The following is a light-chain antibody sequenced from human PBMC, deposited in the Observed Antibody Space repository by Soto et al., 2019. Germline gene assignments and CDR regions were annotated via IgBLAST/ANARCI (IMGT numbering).Light chain of an antibody. CDR1: SGHSSYA. CDR3: QTWGTGIQV. V-gene: IGLV4-69*01. J-gene: IGLJ2*01. CDR2: LNSDGSH. Sequence: QSVLTQSPSASASLGASVKLTCTLSSGHSSYAIAWHQQQPEKGPRYLMKLNSDGSHSKGDGIPDRFSGSSSAAERSLTISCLQSEDEADYYCQTWGTGIQVFGGGTKLTVL.